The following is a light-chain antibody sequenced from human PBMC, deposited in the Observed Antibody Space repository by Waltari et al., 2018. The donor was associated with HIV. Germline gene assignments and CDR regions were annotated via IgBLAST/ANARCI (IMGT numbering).Light chain of an antibody. CDR1: SSTIGADYD. J-gene: IGLJ2*01. CDR3: QSYDISLSASVV. V-gene: IGLV1-40*01. Sequence: QSMLTQPPSVSGAPGQRVTISCTGSSSTIGADYDVHWYQQIPGTAPKLLISGNKNPPSGVPDRFSGSKSGTSASLTISGLQAEDEADYFYQSYDISLSASVVFGGRTKLTVL. CDR2: GNK.